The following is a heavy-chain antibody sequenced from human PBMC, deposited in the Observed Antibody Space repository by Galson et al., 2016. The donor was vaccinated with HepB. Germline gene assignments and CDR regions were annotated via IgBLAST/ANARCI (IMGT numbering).Heavy chain of an antibody. CDR3: ATGAANFDWISFPQYFFGMDV. CDR2: FNHSGGT. J-gene: IGHJ6*02. CDR1: GGSFSGHY. V-gene: IGHV4-34*01. Sequence: SETLSLTCTVSGGSFSGHYCTWFRQPPGKGLEWIGEFNHSGGTSYNPSLQSRVIISLDTSNNQFSLKVRSLTAADTAVYYCATGAANFDWISFPQYFFGMDVWGQGTPVTVS. D-gene: IGHD3-9*01.